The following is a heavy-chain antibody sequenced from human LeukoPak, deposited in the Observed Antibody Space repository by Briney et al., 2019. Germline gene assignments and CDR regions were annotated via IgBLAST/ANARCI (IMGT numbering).Heavy chain of an antibody. CDR3: ARDQGSLTRSWYTGY. J-gene: IGHJ4*02. Sequence: ASVKVSCKASGYTFTGYYIHWVRQAPGQGLEWMGRINPYSGDTNFARKFQGRVTMTRDTSITTACMDLSSLTPDDTAVYFCARDQGSLTRSWYTGYWGQGTQVTVSS. CDR1: GYTFTGYY. CDR2: INPYSGDT. D-gene: IGHD6-13*01. V-gene: IGHV1-2*06.